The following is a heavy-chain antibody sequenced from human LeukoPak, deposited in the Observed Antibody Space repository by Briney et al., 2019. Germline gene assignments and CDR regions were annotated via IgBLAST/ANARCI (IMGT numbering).Heavy chain of an antibody. CDR2: IKQDGSEK. CDR1: GFTFSSYW. V-gene: IGHV3-7*01. CDR3: ARDRQQLVHYYYYGMDV. D-gene: IGHD6-13*01. J-gene: IGHJ6*02. Sequence: GGSLRLSCAASGFTFSSYWMSWVRQAPGKGLEWVANIKQDGSEKYYVDSVKGRFTISRDNAKNSLYLQMNSLRAEDTAVYYCARDRQQLVHYYYYGMDVWGQGTTVTVSS.